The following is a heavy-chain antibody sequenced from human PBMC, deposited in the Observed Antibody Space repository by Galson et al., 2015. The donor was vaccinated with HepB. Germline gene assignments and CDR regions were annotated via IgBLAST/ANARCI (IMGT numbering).Heavy chain of an antibody. D-gene: IGHD3-16*02. J-gene: IGHJ4*01. CDR3: ATSLGFGYGGVIVASDY. CDR1: GFSFIDAW. Sequence: SLRLSCAASGFSFIDAWMNWVRQAPGKGLEWVGRIKSRSEDGTTIYAASVRGRFTVSRDDSGNTLYLQMNSLTTEDTGVYYCATSLGFGYGGVIVASDYWGHGTLVTVDS. V-gene: IGHV3-15*01. CDR2: IKSRSEDGTT.